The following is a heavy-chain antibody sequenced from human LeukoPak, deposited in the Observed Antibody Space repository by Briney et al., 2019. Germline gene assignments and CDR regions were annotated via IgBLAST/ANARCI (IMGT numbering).Heavy chain of an antibody. CDR2: IKEDGSEK. J-gene: IGHJ4*02. CDR3: ARGGTFVSDY. D-gene: IGHD1-1*01. Sequence: PGGPLRLSCAASGFSFSTCWMSWVRQAPGTGLEWVANIKEDGSEKYYVDSMKGRFTVSRDNAKNSLYLQMDSLRAEDTAVYYCARGGTFVSDYWGQGTLVTVSS. CDR1: GFSFSTCW. V-gene: IGHV3-7*01.